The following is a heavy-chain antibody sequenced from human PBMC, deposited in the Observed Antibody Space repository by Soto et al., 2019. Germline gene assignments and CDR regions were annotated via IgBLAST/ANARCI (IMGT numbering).Heavy chain of an antibody. V-gene: IGHV4-34*01. D-gene: IGHD3-22*01. Sequence: SETLSLTCAVYGGSFSGYNWSWIRQPPGKGLEWIGEINHSGSTNYNPSLKSRVTISVDTSKNQFSLKLSSVTAADTAVYYCARFEGHYDSRGLVYFDYWGQGTLVTVSS. CDR1: GGSFSGYN. J-gene: IGHJ4*02. CDR3: ARFEGHYDSRGLVYFDY. CDR2: INHSGST.